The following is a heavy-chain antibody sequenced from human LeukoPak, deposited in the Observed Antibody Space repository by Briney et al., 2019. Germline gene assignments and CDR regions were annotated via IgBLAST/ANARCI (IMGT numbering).Heavy chain of an antibody. D-gene: IGHD1-7*01. V-gene: IGHV3-30*02. CDR2: IWYDGSNK. Sequence: GGSLRLSCAASGFTFSSYGMHWVRQAPGKGLEWVAVIWYDGSNKYYADSVKGRFTISRDNSKNTLHLQMNSLRAEDTAVYYCAKEELRSLYYYYGMDVWGQGTTVTVSS. CDR3: AKEELRSLYYYYGMDV. J-gene: IGHJ6*02. CDR1: GFTFSSYG.